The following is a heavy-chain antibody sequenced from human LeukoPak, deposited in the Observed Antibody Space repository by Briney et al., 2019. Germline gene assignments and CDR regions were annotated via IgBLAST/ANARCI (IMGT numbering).Heavy chain of an antibody. V-gene: IGHV3-15*01. CDR3: TTEYCGGDCYFDY. J-gene: IGHJ4*02. D-gene: IGHD2-21*02. Sequence: PGGSLRLSCAASGFTFRNAWMSWVRQAPGKGLEWVGRIKSKTDGGTTDYAAPVKGRFTISRDDSKNTLYLQMNSLKTEDTAVYYCTTEYCGGDCYFDYWGQGTLVTVSS. CDR2: IKSKTDGGTT. CDR1: GFTFRNAW.